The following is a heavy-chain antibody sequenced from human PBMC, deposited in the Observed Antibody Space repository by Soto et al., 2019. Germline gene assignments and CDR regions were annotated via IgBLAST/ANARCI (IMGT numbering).Heavy chain of an antibody. V-gene: IGHV1-18*01. J-gene: IGHJ6*02. Sequence: ASVKVSCKASGYTFTSYGISWVRQAPGQGLEWTGWISAYNGNTNYAQKLQGRVTMTTGTSTSTAYMELRSLRSDDTAVYYCARDDFWSGPYHKGMDVWGQGTTVTVSS. CDR1: GYTFTSYG. CDR2: ISAYNGNT. CDR3: ARDDFWSGPYHKGMDV. D-gene: IGHD3-3*01.